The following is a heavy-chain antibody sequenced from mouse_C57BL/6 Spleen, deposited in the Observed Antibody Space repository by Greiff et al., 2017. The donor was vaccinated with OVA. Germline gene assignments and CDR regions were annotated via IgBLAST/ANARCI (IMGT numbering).Heavy chain of an antibody. CDR3: ARDGYDLLYAMDY. D-gene: IGHD2-2*01. CDR2: IYPRSGNT. V-gene: IGHV1-81*01. CDR1: GYTFTSYG. Sequence: VQVVESGAELARPGASVKLSCKASGYTFTSYGISWVKQRTGQGLEWIGEIYPRSGNTYYNEKFKGKATLTADKSSSTAYMELRSLTSEDSAVYFCARDGYDLLYAMDYWGQGTSVTVSS. J-gene: IGHJ4*01.